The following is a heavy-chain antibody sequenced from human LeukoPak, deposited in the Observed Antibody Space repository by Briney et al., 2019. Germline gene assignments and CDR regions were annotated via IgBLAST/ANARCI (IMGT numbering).Heavy chain of an antibody. D-gene: IGHD3-22*01. Sequence: PGRSLRLSCAASRFPFSSYGMHWVPKAPGKGLEGVAVIWYDGSNKYYADSVRGRFTISRDNSKNTLYLQMNSLRAEDTAVYYCARNYYDSSGYYYHDYWGQGTLVTVSS. CDR3: ARNYYDSSGYYYHDY. CDR2: IWYDGSNK. CDR1: RFPFSSYG. V-gene: IGHV3-33*01. J-gene: IGHJ4*02.